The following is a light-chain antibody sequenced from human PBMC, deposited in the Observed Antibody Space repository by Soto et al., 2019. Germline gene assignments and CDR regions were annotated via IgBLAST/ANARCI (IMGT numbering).Light chain of an antibody. CDR2: EVT. J-gene: IGLJ2*01. CDR3: SSYTTTNTRLV. V-gene: IGLV2-14*01. Sequence: QSVLTQPASVSGSPGQSITISCTGTRSDVGAYNYVSWYQQYPGKAPKLMIYEVTHRPSGVSNRFSGSKSGNTASLTISSLQAEDEADYFCSSYTTTNTRLVFGGGTKLTVL. CDR1: RSDVGAYNY.